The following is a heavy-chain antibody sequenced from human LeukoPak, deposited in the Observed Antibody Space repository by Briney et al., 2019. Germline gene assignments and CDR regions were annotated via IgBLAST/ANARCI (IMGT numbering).Heavy chain of an antibody. CDR2: IKQDGSEK. Sequence: PGGSLRLSCEASGFTFSTYWMNWVRQAPGKGLEWVANIKQDGSEKYYVDSVRGRFTISRDNAKNSPYLQMNSLRAEDTAVYYCARRRPGSYLDYWGQGTLVTVSS. CDR1: GFTFSTYW. J-gene: IGHJ4*02. V-gene: IGHV3-7*01. D-gene: IGHD1-26*01. CDR3: ARRRPGSYLDY.